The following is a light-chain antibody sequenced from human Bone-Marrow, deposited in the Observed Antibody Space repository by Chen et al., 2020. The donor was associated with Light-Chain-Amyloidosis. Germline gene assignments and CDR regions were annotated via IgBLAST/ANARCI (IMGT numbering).Light chain of an antibody. CDR3: MQALQTTWT. CDR2: LGS. CDR1: QSLLHSNGYNY. J-gene: IGKJ1*01. V-gene: IGKV2-28*01. Sequence: DIVMTQSPLSLPVTPGEPASISCRSSQSLLHSNGYNYLDWYLQKPGQSPQLLIYLGSNRASGVPDRFRCSGSGTDFTLKISRVEAEDVGVYYCMQALQTTWTFGQGTKVEIK.